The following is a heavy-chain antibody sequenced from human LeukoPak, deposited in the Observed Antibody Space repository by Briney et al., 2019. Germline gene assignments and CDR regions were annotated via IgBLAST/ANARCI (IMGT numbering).Heavy chain of an antibody. Sequence: PSETLSLTCTASGGSISSYYWGWLRQSPGKGLEWIGSIYYSGSTYYNPSLKSRVTISVDTSKNQFSLKLSSVTAADTAVYYCARQRSSPPNYYYMDVWGKGTTVTVSS. CDR1: GGSISSYY. V-gene: IGHV4-39*01. CDR3: ARQRSSPPNYYYMDV. D-gene: IGHD1-14*01. J-gene: IGHJ6*03. CDR2: IYYSGST.